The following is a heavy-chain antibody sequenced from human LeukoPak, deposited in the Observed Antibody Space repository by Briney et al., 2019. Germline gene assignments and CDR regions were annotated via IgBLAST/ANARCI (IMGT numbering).Heavy chain of an antibody. CDR1: GGSISSSSYY. D-gene: IGHD2-2*01. CDR2: IYYSGST. Sequence: SETLSLTCTVSGGSISSSSYYWGWIRQPPGKGLEWIGSIYYSGSTYYNPSLKSRVTISVDTSKNQFSLKLSSVTAADTAVYYCARQLGYCSSTSCYADKVVYWGQGTLVTVSS. J-gene: IGHJ4*02. CDR3: ARQLGYCSSTSCYADKVVY. V-gene: IGHV4-39*01.